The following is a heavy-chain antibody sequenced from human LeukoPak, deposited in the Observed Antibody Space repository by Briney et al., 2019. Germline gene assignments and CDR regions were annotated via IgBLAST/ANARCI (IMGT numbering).Heavy chain of an antibody. CDR3: ARGGSGWSAHYYYCGIEV. V-gene: IGHV4-34*01. CDR1: GGSFSGYY. D-gene: IGHD6-19*01. CDR2: IKHSGST. J-gene: IGHJ6*02. Sequence: SETLSLTCAVYGGSFSGYYCSSIREPPGQGLEWIGEIKHSGSTKYNPYLKSRVPISVDTSKNQFSLKLSSVTAADTAVYYCARGGSGWSAHYYYCGIEVWGQGTRVTVSS.